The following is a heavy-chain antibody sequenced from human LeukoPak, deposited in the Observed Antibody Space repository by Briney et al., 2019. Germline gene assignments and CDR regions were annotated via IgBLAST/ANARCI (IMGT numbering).Heavy chain of an antibody. J-gene: IGHJ4*02. D-gene: IGHD1-26*01. CDR1: GFTFSSYW. V-gene: IGHV3-11*05. CDR3: ARGVDLVGELDY. Sequence: GGSLRLSCAASGFTFSSYWMTWIRQAPGKGLEWVSYISSSSSYTNYADSVKGRFTISRDNAKNSLYLQMNSLRAEDTAVYYCARGVDLVGELDYWGQGALVTVSS. CDR2: ISSSSSYT.